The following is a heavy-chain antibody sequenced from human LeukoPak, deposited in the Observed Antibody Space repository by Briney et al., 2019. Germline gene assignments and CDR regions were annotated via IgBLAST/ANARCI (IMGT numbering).Heavy chain of an antibody. CDR3: ARHLRFEVADY. Sequence: GGSLRLSCPASGFIFGSYWLTWVRQAPGKGLEWVANIKQDGSERYYVDSVKGRFTISRDNTKNSLHLQMNSLRAEDTAVYYCARHLRFEVADYWGQGTLVTVSS. CDR2: IKQDGSER. J-gene: IGHJ4*02. CDR1: GFIFGSYW. V-gene: IGHV3-7*01. D-gene: IGHD3-3*01.